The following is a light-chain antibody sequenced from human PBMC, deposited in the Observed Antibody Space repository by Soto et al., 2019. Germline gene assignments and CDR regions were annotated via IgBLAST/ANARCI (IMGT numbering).Light chain of an antibody. CDR2: KNY. Sequence: QSVLTQPPSASGTPGQRVTISCSGGSSNIGSTYVYWYQHLPGTAPKLLIYKNYQRPSGVPDRFSGSKSGTSASLAISGLRSEEEAVYYCATWDDSLSAWVFGGGPSSPS. J-gene: IGLJ3*02. CDR3: ATWDDSLSAWV. CDR1: SSNIGSTY. V-gene: IGLV1-47*01.